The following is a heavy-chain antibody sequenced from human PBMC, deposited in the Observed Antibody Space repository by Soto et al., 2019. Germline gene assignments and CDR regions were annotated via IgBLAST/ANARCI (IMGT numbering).Heavy chain of an antibody. CDR2: TYYRSRWYN. J-gene: IGHJ6*03. Sequence: QVQLQESGPGLVKPSQTLSLTCAISGDSVSSNSAAWNWIRQSPSRGLEWLGRTYYRSRWYNDYAVPVISRIPVNADTSKNQFSLQLTSVTPEDTAVYYCAGTTSYQWYYMDVWGKGTTVTGSS. V-gene: IGHV6-1*01. CDR1: GDSVSSNSAA. CDR3: AGTTSYQWYYMDV. D-gene: IGHD1-7*01.